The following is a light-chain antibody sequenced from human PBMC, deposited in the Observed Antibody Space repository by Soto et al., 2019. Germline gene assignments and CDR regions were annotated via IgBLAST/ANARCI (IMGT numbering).Light chain of an antibody. V-gene: IGKV1-39*01. CDR3: QQSYSTPPLP. CDR2: AAS. CDR1: QSISSY. Sequence: DIQMTQSPSSLSASVGDRVTITCRASQSISSYLNWYQQKPGKAPKLLIYAASSLQSGVPSRISGRGSATDFTLTISSLQPEDFAPCYCQQSYSTPPLPFGGGTKVQIK. J-gene: IGKJ4*01.